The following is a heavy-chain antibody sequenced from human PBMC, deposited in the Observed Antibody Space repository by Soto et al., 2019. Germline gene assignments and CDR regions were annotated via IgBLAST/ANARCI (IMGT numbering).Heavy chain of an antibody. CDR3: AREDILGTRSFDY. CDR1: GFTFNRYG. D-gene: IGHD1-26*01. V-gene: IGHV3-30*03. CDR2: ISDDGSDK. Sequence: GGSLRLSCVASGFTFNRYGIHWVRQAPGKGLEWVALISDDGSDKDYADSVGGRFTISRDNSKNTLYLQMNSLRPEDTAVYYCAREDILGTRSFDYWGQGTLVTVSS. J-gene: IGHJ4*02.